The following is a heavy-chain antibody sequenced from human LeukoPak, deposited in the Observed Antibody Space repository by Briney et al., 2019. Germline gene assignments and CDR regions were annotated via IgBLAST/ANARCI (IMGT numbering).Heavy chain of an antibody. CDR3: ARGVRGEAAARYIDY. J-gene: IGHJ4*02. CDR2: ISAYNGNT. Sequence: ASVTVSCTASGYTFTSYGISWVRQAPGQGLEWMGWISAYNGNTNYAQKLQGRVTMTTDTSTSTAYMELRSLRSDDTAVYYCARGVRGEAAARYIDYWGQGTLVTVSS. D-gene: IGHD6-25*01. CDR1: GYTFTSYG. V-gene: IGHV1-18*01.